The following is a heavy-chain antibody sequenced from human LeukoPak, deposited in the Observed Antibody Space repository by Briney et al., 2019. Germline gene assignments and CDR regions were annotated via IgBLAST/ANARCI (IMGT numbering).Heavy chain of an antibody. V-gene: IGHV3-66*01. CDR1: GFTVSSNY. D-gene: IGHD2-15*01. CDR3: ARDFSGYCSGGTCYFGY. J-gene: IGHJ4*02. Sequence: PGGSLRLPCTASGFTVSSNYMSWVRQAPGKGLEWVSTLYSGGSAYYADSVKGRFIVSRDDSKNTLFLQMNSLRDEDTAVYYCARDFSGYCSGGTCYFGYWGQGTLVTVSS. CDR2: LYSGGSA.